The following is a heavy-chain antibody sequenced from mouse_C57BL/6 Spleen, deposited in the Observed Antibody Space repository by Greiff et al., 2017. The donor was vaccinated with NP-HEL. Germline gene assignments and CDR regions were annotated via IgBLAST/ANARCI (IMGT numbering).Heavy chain of an antibody. CDR1: GFTIKDYY. J-gene: IGHJ1*03. D-gene: IGHD1-1*01. V-gene: IGHV14-2*01. Sequence: DVKLQESGAELVKPGASVKLSCTASGFTIKDYYMHWVKQRTEKGLEWIGRIDPDDGGTKYVAKFQGKATITADNSSNTAYLQLSSLTSEDTAVYSCASAVITTLVDWYFDVWGTGTTLTVSS. CDR3: ASAVITTLVDWYFDV. CDR2: IDPDDGGT.